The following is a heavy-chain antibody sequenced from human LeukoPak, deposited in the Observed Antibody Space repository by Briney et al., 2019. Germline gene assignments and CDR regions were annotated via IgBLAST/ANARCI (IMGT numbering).Heavy chain of an antibody. J-gene: IGHJ4*02. CDR2: IYTSGST. D-gene: IGHD6-13*01. Sequence: SETLSLTYTVSGGSISSYYWSWIRQPPGKGLEWIGYIYTSGSTNYNPSLKSRVTISVDTSKNQFSLKLSSVTAADTAVYYCARHEAAAGIGYFDYWGQGTLVTVSS. V-gene: IGHV4-4*09. CDR1: GGSISSYY. CDR3: ARHEAAAGIGYFDY.